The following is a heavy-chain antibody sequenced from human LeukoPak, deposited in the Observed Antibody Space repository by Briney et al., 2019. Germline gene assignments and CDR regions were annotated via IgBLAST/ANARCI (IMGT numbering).Heavy chain of an antibody. Sequence: SETLSLTCTVSGGSISSYYWSWIRQPPGKGLEFIGYIYYSGSTNYNPSLKSRVTISVDTSKNQFSLKLSSVTAADTAVHYCARGVPQYPVDCWGQGTLVTVSS. D-gene: IGHD1-1*01. CDR2: IYYSGST. CDR1: GGSISSYY. V-gene: IGHV4-59*01. J-gene: IGHJ4*02. CDR3: ARGVPQYPVDC.